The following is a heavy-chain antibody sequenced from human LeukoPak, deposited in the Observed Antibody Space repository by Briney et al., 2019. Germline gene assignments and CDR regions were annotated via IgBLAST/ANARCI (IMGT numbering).Heavy chain of an antibody. V-gene: IGHV4-34*01. CDR3: ARQYGHGDWSPFDY. J-gene: IGHJ4*02. Sequence: PSETLSLTCAVYGGSFSGYYWSWIRQPPGKGLEWIGEINHSGSTNYNPSLKSRVTISVDTSKNQFSLKLSSVTAADTAVYYCARQYGHGDWSPFDYWGQGTLVTVSS. CDR2: INHSGST. D-gene: IGHD4-17*01. CDR1: GGSFSGYY.